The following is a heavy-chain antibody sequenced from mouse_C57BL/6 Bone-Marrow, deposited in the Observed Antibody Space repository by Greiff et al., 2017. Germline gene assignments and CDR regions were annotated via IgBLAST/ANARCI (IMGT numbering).Heavy chain of an antibody. CDR3: TTDYDYDWYFDV. V-gene: IGHV14-4*01. Sequence: VQLQQSGAELVRPGASVKLSCTASGFNIKDDYMHWVKQRPEQGLEWIGWIDPENGDTEYASKFQGKATITADTSSNPAYLQLSSLTSEDTAVYYCTTDYDYDWYFDVWGTGTTVTVSP. J-gene: IGHJ1*03. CDR2: IDPENGDT. CDR1: GFNIKDDY. D-gene: IGHD2-4*01.